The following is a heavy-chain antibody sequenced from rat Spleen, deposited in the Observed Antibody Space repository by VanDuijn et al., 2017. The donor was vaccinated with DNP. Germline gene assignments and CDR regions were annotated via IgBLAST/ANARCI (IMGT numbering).Heavy chain of an antibody. D-gene: IGHD1-11*01. CDR1: GFNFTDYC. V-gene: IGHV4-2*01. CDR3: AKGPNYGGWSDYFDY. J-gene: IGHJ2*01. CDR2: INPAPRTI. Sequence: EVKLVEAGGGLVQPGRSLKLSCVPSGFNFTDYCKCWVRQLPGKGLEWRGLINPAPRTINYIPSLKEKITISRDNAQNTLYLQMSKLGSEDTDIYYCAKGPNYGGWSDYFDYWGQGVMVTVSS.